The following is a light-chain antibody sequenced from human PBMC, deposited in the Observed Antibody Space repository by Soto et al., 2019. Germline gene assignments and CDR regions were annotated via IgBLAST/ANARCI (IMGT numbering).Light chain of an antibody. CDR3: QQYNKWPLT. Sequence: EVVMTQSPATLSVSLGERVTLSCRASEYVVANLAWYQQTPGQAPRLLIYGASTRATGVPDRFTGRGSGTEFTLTISGLESEDVAVYSCQQYNKWPLTFGQGTKVEIK. CDR1: EYVVAN. J-gene: IGKJ2*01. CDR2: GAS. V-gene: IGKV3-15*01.